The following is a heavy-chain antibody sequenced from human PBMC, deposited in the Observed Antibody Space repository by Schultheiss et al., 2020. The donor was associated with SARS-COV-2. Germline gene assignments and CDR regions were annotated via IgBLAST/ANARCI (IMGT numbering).Heavy chain of an antibody. CDR2: IIPIFGTA. D-gene: IGHD3-22*01. V-gene: IGHV1-69*13. CDR3: ARVRGEYYYDRSAYYWAY. J-gene: IGHJ4*02. CDR1: GGTFSSYA. Sequence: SVKVSCKASGGTFSSYAISWVRQAPGQGLEWMGGIIPIFGTANYAQKFQGRVTITADESTSTAYMELNSLRAEDTAVYYCARVRGEYYYDRSAYYWAYWGQGTLVTVSS.